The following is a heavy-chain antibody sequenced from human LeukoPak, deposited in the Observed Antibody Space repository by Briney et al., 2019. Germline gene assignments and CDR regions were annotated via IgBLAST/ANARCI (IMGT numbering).Heavy chain of an antibody. D-gene: IGHD6-19*01. CDR1: GFTFSTYS. CDR2: ISGYSSTI. CDR3: ARDQTSKIAVFDY. J-gene: IGHJ4*02. V-gene: IGHV3-48*01. Sequence: GGSLRLSCAASGFTFSTYSMNWVRQAPGKGLEWVSYISGYSSTIYYADSVKGRFTISRDNAKNSLYLQMNSLRAEDTAVYYCARDQTSKIAVFDYWGQGTLVTVSS.